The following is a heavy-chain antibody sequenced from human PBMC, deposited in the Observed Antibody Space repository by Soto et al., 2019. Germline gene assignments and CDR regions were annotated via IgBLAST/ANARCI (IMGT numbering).Heavy chain of an antibody. Sequence: ASVKVSCKASGDTYASFGFSWVRQAPGQGLEWLGWISAYNGNTHYAQKVRDRVTLTTDTSTNTAYMELRSLTSDDTAVYYCARDQESITDRILQYWGQGTRVTVSS. D-gene: IGHD3-10*01. CDR1: GDTYASFG. J-gene: IGHJ4*02. CDR3: ARDQESITDRILQY. V-gene: IGHV1-18*01. CDR2: ISAYNGNT.